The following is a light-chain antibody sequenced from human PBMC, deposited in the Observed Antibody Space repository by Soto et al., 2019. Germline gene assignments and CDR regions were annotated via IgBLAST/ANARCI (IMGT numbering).Light chain of an antibody. CDR1: QDIKYY. CDR2: KAS. Sequence: DIQMTQSPSSLSASGGDRVTITCQASQDIKYYLNWYQQKPGKAPKLLIYKASTLKSGVPSRFSGSGSGTDFTLTISSLEPEDFAVYYCQQRSNWPITFGQGTRLEIK. V-gene: IGKV1-33*01. CDR3: QQRSNWPIT. J-gene: IGKJ5*01.